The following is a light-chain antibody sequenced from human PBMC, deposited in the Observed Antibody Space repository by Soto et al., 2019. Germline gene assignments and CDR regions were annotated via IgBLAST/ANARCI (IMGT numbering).Light chain of an antibody. Sequence: QSVLTQPPSASGTPGQRVTISCSGSSSNIGSNTVNWYQQLPGTAPKLLIYSNNQRPSGVPDRLSGSKSGTSASLAISGLQYEDEVYYYCAAWDDSLNGPNWVFGGGTKLTVL. CDR3: AAWDDSLNGPNWV. CDR2: SNN. CDR1: SSNIGSNT. V-gene: IGLV1-44*01. J-gene: IGLJ3*02.